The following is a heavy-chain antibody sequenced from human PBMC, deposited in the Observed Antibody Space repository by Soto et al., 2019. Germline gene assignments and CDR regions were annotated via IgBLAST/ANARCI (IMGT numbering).Heavy chain of an antibody. CDR1: GYTFTRYD. CDR3: ARGKREHDILTDSYYYYMDV. Sequence: QVQLVQSGAEVKKPGASVKVSCKASGYTFTRYDINWVRQATGQGLEWMGWMNPNSGNTGYAQKSQGRVTMTRDTSINTAYMELSSLRSEDTAVYYCARGKREHDILTDSYYYYMDVWGKGTTVTVSS. J-gene: IGHJ6*03. V-gene: IGHV1-8*01. D-gene: IGHD3-9*01. CDR2: MNPNSGNT.